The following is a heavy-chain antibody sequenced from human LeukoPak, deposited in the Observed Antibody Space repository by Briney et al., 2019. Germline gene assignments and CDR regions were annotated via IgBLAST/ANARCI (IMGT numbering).Heavy chain of an antibody. CDR2: LFSGGGT. V-gene: IGHV3-53*01. CDR1: GFTISSNY. CDR3: AKEELWDY. Sequence: GGSLRLSCAASGFTISSNYLSWVRQAPGKGLEWVSTLFSGGGTSYADSVKGRFTISRDNSKSTLYLQMNSLRAEDTAVYYCAKEELWDYWGQGTLVTVSS. J-gene: IGHJ4*02. D-gene: IGHD1-26*01.